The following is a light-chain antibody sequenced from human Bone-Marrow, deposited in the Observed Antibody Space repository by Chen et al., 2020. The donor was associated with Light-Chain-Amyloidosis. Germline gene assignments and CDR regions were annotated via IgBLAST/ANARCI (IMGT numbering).Light chain of an antibody. CDR3: SSYTITNTLV. V-gene: IGLV2-14*01. CDR2: EVT. J-gene: IGLJ1*01. Sequence: SALTQPASVSGSPGKSSTISCTGTSSDVGGDNHVSWYHQHPDKAPKLMMYEVTNRPSWVPDRFSGSKSDNTASLTISGLQTEDEADYFCSSYTITNTLVFGSGTRVTVL. CDR1: SSDVGGDNH.